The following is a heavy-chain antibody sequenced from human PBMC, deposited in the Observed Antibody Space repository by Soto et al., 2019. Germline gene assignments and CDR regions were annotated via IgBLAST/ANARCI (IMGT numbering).Heavy chain of an antibody. CDR1: GGSFSGYY. V-gene: IGHV4-34*01. D-gene: IGHD3-3*01. CDR2: INDSGST. CDR3: ARHDFWGFYFDY. Sequence: QVQLQQWGAGLLKPSETLSLTCAVYGGSFSGYYWSWIRQPPGKGLGWSGEINDSGSTNYNPSLKSRVTSTVDTFRNRFSLKVSSVTAAVTAVYYCARHDFWGFYFDYWGQGTLVTVSS. J-gene: IGHJ4*02.